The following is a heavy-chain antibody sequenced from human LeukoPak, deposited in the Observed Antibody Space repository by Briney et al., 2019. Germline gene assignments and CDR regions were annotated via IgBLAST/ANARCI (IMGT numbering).Heavy chain of an antibody. CDR3: AREGGYDSNWFDP. D-gene: IGHD5-12*01. CDR1: GGTFSSYA. Sequence: SVKVSCKASGGTFSSYAISWVRQAPGQGLEWMGRIIPILGIANYAQKFQGRVTITADEFTSTAYMELSSLRSEDTAVYYCAREGGYDSNWFDPWGQGTLVTVSS. J-gene: IGHJ5*02. V-gene: IGHV1-69*04. CDR2: IIPILGIA.